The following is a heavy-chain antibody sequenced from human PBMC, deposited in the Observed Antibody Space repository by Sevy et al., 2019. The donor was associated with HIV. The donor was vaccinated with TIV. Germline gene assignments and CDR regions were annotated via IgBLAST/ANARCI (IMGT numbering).Heavy chain of an antibody. D-gene: IGHD4-4*01. CDR1: GFSLNTSGVG. CDR3: ARFLKGDYTNYFDS. J-gene: IGHJ4*02. V-gene: IGHV2-5*02. Sequence: SGPTLVNPAQTLTLTCSFSGFSLNTSGVGVGWIRLPPGKALECLALIFWDDEKRYSPPLKNRLTITKDTSKNQVVLTMTNMDPVDTATYYCARFLKGDYTNYFDSWDQGSLVTVSS. CDR2: IFWDDEK.